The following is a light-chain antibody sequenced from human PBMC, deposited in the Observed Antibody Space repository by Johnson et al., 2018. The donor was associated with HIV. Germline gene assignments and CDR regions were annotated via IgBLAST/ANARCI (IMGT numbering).Light chain of an antibody. CDR2: ENN. Sequence: QSVLTQPPSVSAAPGQKVTISCSGSSSNIGNNYVSWYQQLPGTAPKLLIYENNKRPSGIPDRFSGSKSGTSATLGITGLQPVDEADYYCGTWDSSLSAGDVVGTGTKVTVL. V-gene: IGLV1-51*01. J-gene: IGLJ1*01. CDR3: GTWDSSLSAGDV. CDR1: SSNIGNNY.